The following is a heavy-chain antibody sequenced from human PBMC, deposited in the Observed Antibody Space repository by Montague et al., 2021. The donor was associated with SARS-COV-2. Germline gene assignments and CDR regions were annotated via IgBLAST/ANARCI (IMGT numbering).Heavy chain of an antibody. CDR3: RVIPAAILNGPNYSYMDV. J-gene: IGHJ6*03. CDR1: GGSFSGYY. Sequence: SETLSLTCAVYGGSFSGYYWSWIRQSPGKGLEWIGKINHSGSTNYNPSLKSRVTISLDTSKNQFSLKLSSVTAADTSVYYCRVIPAAILNGPNYSYMDVWGKGTKVTVSS. CDR2: INHSGST. V-gene: IGHV4-34*01. D-gene: IGHD2-2*02.